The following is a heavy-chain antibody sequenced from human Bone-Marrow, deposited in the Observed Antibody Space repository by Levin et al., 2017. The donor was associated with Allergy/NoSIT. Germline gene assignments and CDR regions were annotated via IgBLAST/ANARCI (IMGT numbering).Heavy chain of an antibody. CDR2: ISYDGSNK. V-gene: IGHV3-30*03. CDR3: ARERGVVISSRTIGNYFDY. Sequence: GGSLRLSCAASGFTFSSYGMHWVRQAPGKGLEWVAVISYDGSNKYYADSVKGRFTISRDNSKNSLYLQMNCLRAEDTAVYYCARERGVVISSRTIGNYFDYWGQGTLVNVAS. CDR1: GFTFSSYG. J-gene: IGHJ4*02. D-gene: IGHD3-16*02.